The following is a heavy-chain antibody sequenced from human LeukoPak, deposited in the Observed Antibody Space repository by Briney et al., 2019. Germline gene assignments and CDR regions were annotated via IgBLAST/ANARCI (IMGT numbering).Heavy chain of an antibody. V-gene: IGHV4-34*01. J-gene: IGHJ5*02. Sequence: PLETLSLTCAVYGGSFSGYYWSWIRQPPGKGLEWIGEINHSGSTNYNPSLKSRVSISVDTSKNQFSLKLSSVTAADTAVYYCARVRYCSSTSCPWGANWFDPWGQGTLVTVSS. CDR3: ARVRYCSSTSCPWGANWFDP. CDR1: GGSFSGYY. CDR2: INHSGST. D-gene: IGHD2-2*01.